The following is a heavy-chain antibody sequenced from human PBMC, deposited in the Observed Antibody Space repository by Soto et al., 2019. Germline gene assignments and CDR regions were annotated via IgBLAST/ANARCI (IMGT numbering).Heavy chain of an antibody. CDR3: ARDESVGGNVGPYLMDWFDP. CDR2: INAGNGNT. Sequence: ASVKVSCKASGYTFTSYAMHWVRQAPGQRLEWMGWINAGNGNTKYSQKFQGRVTITRDTSASTAYMELSSLRSEDTAVYYCARDESVGGNVGPYLMDWFDPWGQGTLVTVSS. J-gene: IGHJ5*02. V-gene: IGHV1-3*01. D-gene: IGHD1-26*01. CDR1: GYTFTSYA.